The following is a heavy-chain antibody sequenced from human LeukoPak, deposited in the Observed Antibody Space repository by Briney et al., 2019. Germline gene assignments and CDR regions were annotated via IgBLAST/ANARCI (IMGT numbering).Heavy chain of an antibody. Sequence: GGSLRLSCAASGFTFSRYGMHWVRQVPGKGLVWVSRINSDGSSTSYADSVKGRFTISRDNAKNTLYLQMNSLRAEDTAVYYCARIFSNYGDYYGDYWGQGTLVTVSS. D-gene: IGHD4-17*01. J-gene: IGHJ4*02. CDR3: ARIFSNYGDYYGDY. CDR2: INSDGSST. CDR1: GFTFSRYG. V-gene: IGHV3-74*01.